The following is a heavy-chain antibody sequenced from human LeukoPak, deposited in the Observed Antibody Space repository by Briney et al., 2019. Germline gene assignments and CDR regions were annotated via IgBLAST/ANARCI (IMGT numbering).Heavy chain of an antibody. V-gene: IGHV4-39*01. Sequence: PSETLSLTCTVSGGSIRSNSYYWGWIRQPPGKGLEWIGSIYFSGNTYYNPSLKSRVTISVDTSKNQFSLKLSSVTAADTAVYYSATASSRYYYYMDVWGKGTTVTVSS. J-gene: IGHJ6*03. CDR2: IYFSGNT. CDR3: ATASSRYYYYMDV. CDR1: GGSIRSNSYY. D-gene: IGHD3-10*01.